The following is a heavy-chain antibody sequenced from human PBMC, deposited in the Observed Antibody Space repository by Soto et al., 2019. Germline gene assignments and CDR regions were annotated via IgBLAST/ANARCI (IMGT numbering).Heavy chain of an antibody. J-gene: IGHJ4*02. CDR3: ARLPDRYGQKVAGTGGGHHY. V-gene: IGHV5-10-1*04. CDR2: IDPSDSQT. Sequence: PGESLKISCKGSGYSFAGYWITWVRQKPGKGLEWMGRIDPSDSQTYYSPSFQGQVTISADKSISTAYLQWSSLKASDTAMYYCARLPDRYGQKVAGTGGGHHYWGQGTLVTVSS. D-gene: IGHD6-19*01. CDR1: GYSFAGYW.